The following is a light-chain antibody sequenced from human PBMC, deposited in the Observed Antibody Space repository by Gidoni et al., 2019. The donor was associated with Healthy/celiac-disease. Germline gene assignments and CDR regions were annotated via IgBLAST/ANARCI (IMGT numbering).Light chain of an antibody. CDR2: GAS. CDR3: QQYNNWPPLT. V-gene: IGKV3-15*01. CDR1: QSVSSN. J-gene: IGKJ1*01. Sequence: EIEMPQPPVTLSVSPGERATLSCRASQSVSSNLAWYQQKPGQAPRLLIYGASTRATGIPARFSGSGSGTEFTLTISSLQSEDFAVYYCQQYNNWPPLTFXQXTKVEIK.